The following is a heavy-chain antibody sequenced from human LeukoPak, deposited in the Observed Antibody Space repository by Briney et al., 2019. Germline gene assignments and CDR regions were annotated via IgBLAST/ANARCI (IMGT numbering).Heavy chain of an antibody. J-gene: IGHJ4*02. Sequence: SETLSLTCTVSGYSISSGYYWGWIRQPPGKGLEWIGSIYHSGSTYYNPSLKSRVTISVDTSKNQFSLKLSSVTAADTAVYYCAREDSGSSTWRLDYWGQGTLATVSS. V-gene: IGHV4-38-2*02. CDR1: GYSISSGYY. CDR3: AREDSGSSTWRLDY. CDR2: IYHSGST. D-gene: IGHD1-26*01.